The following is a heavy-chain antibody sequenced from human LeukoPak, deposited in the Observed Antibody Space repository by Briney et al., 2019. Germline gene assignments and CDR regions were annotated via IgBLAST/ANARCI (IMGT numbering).Heavy chain of an antibody. V-gene: IGHV3-23*01. Sequence: GGSLRLSCGASSFTFSSYAMSWVRQAPGKGLEWVSAISGSGGSTYYADSVKGRFTISRDTSKNMVFLQMNSLRVEDTAVYYCARGIDYWGRGTLVTVSS. CDR3: ARGIDY. CDR1: SFTFSSYA. J-gene: IGHJ4*02. CDR2: ISGSGGST.